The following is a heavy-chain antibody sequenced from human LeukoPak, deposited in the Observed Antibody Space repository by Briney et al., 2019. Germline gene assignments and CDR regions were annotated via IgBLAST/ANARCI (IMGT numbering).Heavy chain of an antibody. Sequence: GGSLRLSCAASGFTFSSYAMHWVRQAPGKGLEWVAVISYDGSNKYYADSVKGRFTISRDNSKNTLYLQMNSLRAEDTAVYYCARDKPSSWALDYWGQGTLVTVSS. CDR2: ISYDGSNK. V-gene: IGHV3-30-3*01. D-gene: IGHD6-13*01. J-gene: IGHJ4*02. CDR1: GFTFSSYA. CDR3: ARDKPSSWALDY.